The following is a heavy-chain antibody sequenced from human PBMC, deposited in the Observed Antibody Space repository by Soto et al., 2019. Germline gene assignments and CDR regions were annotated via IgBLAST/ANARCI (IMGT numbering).Heavy chain of an antibody. CDR3: ASGRGRYFYYGMDV. Sequence: GGSLRLSCAASGFTFSSYGMHRVRQAPGKGLEWVSVISGSGDRTYYADSVKGRFTISRDNSKNTLYLQMNSLRAEDTAVYYCASGRGRYFYYGMDVWGQGTTVTVSS. CDR1: GFTFSSYG. J-gene: IGHJ6*02. V-gene: IGHV3-23*01. CDR2: ISGSGDRT. D-gene: IGHD1-26*01.